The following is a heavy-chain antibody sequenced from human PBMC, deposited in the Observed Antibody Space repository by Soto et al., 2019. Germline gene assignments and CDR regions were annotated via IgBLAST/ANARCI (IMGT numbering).Heavy chain of an antibody. Sequence: ASVKVSRQASGSTFSNYTFHWVRQAPGQGLEWMGRIIPILGIANYAQKFQGRVTITADKSTSTAYMELSSLRSEDTAVYYCANDKAGGMDVWGQGTTVTVSS. CDR1: GSTFSNYT. CDR2: IIPILGIA. D-gene: IGHD1-1*01. CDR3: ANDKAGGMDV. J-gene: IGHJ6*02. V-gene: IGHV1-69*02.